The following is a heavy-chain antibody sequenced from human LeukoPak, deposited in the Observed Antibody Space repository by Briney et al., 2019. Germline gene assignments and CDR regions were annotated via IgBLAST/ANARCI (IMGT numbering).Heavy chain of an antibody. CDR2: IYSGGST. D-gene: IGHD3-16*01. V-gene: IGHV3-66*01. Sequence: GGSLRLSCAASEFSVGSNYMTWVRRAPGKGLEWVSLIYSGGSTYYADSVKGRFTISRDNSKNTLYLQMNSLRAEDTAVYYCAKDYAGGWPKRGMDVWGKGATVTVSS. CDR1: EFSVGSNY. CDR3: AKDYAGGWPKRGMDV. J-gene: IGHJ6*03.